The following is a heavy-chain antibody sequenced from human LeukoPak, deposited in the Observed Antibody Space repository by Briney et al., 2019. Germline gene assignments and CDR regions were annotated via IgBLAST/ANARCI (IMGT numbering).Heavy chain of an antibody. CDR1: GFTFSSYW. D-gene: IGHD3-3*01. V-gene: IGHV3-7*03. Sequence: PGGSLRLSCAASGFTFSSYWMSWVRQAPGKGLEWVANIKQDGSEKYYVDSVKGRFTISRDNAKNSLYLQMNSLRAEDTAVYYCARVNGYSRGVGLDDLDWMVDYFDYWGQGTLVTVSS. J-gene: IGHJ4*02. CDR2: IKQDGSEK. CDR3: ARVNGYSRGVGLDDLDWMVDYFDY.